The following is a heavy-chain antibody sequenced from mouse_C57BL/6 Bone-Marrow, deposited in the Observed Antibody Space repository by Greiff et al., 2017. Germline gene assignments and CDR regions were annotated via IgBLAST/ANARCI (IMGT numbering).Heavy chain of an antibody. CDR1: GFTFSSYG. Sequence: EVKLMESGGDLVKPGGSLKLSCAASGFTFSSYGMSWVRQTPDKRLEWVATISSGGSYTYYPDSVKGRITIARDNAKNTLYLQMSSLKSEDTAMYYCARHRYYAYFDYWGQGTTLTVSS. CDR2: ISSGGSYT. V-gene: IGHV5-6*01. D-gene: IGHD1-1*01. J-gene: IGHJ2*01. CDR3: ARHRYYAYFDY.